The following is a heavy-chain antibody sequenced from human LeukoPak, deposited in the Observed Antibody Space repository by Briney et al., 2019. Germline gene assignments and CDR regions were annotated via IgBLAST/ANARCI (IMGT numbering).Heavy chain of an antibody. D-gene: IGHD3-3*01. CDR2: IYYSGST. CDR3: ARELSEYYDFWSGYYGNNWFDP. V-gene: IGHV4-34*01. Sequence: ASETLSLTCAVYGGSFSGYYWGWIRQPPGKGLEWIGSIYYSGSTYYNPSLKSRVTISVDTSKNQFSLKLSSVTAADTAVYYCARELSEYYDFWSGYYGNNWFDPWGQGTLVTVSS. J-gene: IGHJ5*02. CDR1: GGSFSGYY.